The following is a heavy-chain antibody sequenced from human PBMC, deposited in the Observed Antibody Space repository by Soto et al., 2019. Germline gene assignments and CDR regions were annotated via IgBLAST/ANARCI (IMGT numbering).Heavy chain of an antibody. CDR1: GFTFSNYW. V-gene: IGHV3-74*01. CDR3: GTTFEY. Sequence: EVQVVESGGALVQPGGSLRLSCAASGFTFSNYWTHWVRQVPGGGLVWVSSINNDGSRTWYADSVRGRIAMSRDNARNLVYLQMNSLRAEDTAVYYCGTTFEYWGQGALVTVSS. CDR2: INNDGSRT. J-gene: IGHJ4*02. D-gene: IGHD1-26*01.